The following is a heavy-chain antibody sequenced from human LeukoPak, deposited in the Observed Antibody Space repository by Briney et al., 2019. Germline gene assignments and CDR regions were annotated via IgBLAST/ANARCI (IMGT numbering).Heavy chain of an antibody. CDR2: ISGSGGST. CDR1: GFTFSSYA. D-gene: IGHD5-18*01. CDR3: ATRGYSYGLGDY. J-gene: IGHJ4*02. Sequence: GGSLRLSCAASGFTFSSYAMSWVRQAPGKGLEWVSGISGSGGSTYYADSVKGRFTISRDNSKNTLYLQMNSLRAEDTAVYYCATRGYSYGLGDYWGQGTLVTVSS. V-gene: IGHV3-23*01.